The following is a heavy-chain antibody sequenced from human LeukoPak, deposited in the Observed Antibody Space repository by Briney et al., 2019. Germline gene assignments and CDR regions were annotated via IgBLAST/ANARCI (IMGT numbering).Heavy chain of an antibody. CDR1: GLTFSSYN. J-gene: IGHJ4*02. D-gene: IGHD6-19*01. CDR2: ISSSSSTI. V-gene: IGHV3-48*02. CDR3: ARDQRLAVAGQLDY. Sequence: GGSLRLSCAASGLTFSSYNMNWVRQAPGKGLEWISFISSSSSTIYYADSVKGRFTSSRDNAKNSLFLQMNSLRDEDTAVYYCARDQRLAVAGQLDYWGQGTLVTVSS.